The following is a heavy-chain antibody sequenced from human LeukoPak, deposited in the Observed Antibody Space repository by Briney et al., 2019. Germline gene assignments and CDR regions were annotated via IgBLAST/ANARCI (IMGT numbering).Heavy chain of an antibody. Sequence: SQTLSLTCTVSGGSISSGSYYWSWIRQPAGKGLEWIGRIYTSGSTNYNPSLKSRVTISVDTSKNQFSLKLSSVTAADTAVYYCAREAILGVVMDVWGKGTTVTVSS. V-gene: IGHV4-61*02. CDR2: IYTSGST. CDR3: AREAILGVVMDV. D-gene: IGHD3-3*01. J-gene: IGHJ6*04. CDR1: GGSISSGSYY.